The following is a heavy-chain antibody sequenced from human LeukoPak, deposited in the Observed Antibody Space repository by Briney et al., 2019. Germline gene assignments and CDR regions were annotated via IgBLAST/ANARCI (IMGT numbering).Heavy chain of an antibody. Sequence: PSETLSLTCTVSGYSISSGYYWGWIRQPPGKGLGWIGSIYHSGSTYYNPSLKSRVTISVDTSKNQFSLKLSSVTAADTAVYYCARVMSDGYNFGFDYWGQGTLVTVSS. J-gene: IGHJ4*02. CDR3: ARVMSDGYNFGFDY. CDR1: GYSISSGYY. CDR2: IYHSGST. D-gene: IGHD5-24*01. V-gene: IGHV4-38-2*02.